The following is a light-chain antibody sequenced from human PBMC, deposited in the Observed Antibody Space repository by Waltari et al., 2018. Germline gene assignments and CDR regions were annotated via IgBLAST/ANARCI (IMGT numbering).Light chain of an antibody. Sequence: DIVMTQSPATLSVSPGERATLSCRASQSVSSNLAWYKQKPGQPPRRLIYGASPRATGNQARCSGSDSGTEFTLTISRRQSDDFAVYYCHQYNIWPPWTFGQGTKVEIK. CDR3: HQYNIWPPWT. CDR1: QSVSSN. CDR2: GAS. J-gene: IGKJ1*01. V-gene: IGKV3-15*01.